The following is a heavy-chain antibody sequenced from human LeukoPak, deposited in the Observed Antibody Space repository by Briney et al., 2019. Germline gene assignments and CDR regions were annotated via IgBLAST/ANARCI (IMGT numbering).Heavy chain of an antibody. Sequence: PGGSLRLSCAASGFTFSSYWMTWVRQAPGKGLEWVANIREDGSEKYYVDSVKGRFTISRDNAKNSLYLQMNSLRAEDTAVYYCARGLSGYDSQVYYYGMDVWGQGTTVTVPS. CDR1: GFTFSSYW. J-gene: IGHJ6*02. CDR2: IREDGSEK. V-gene: IGHV3-7*01. D-gene: IGHD5-12*01. CDR3: ARGLSGYDSQVYYYGMDV.